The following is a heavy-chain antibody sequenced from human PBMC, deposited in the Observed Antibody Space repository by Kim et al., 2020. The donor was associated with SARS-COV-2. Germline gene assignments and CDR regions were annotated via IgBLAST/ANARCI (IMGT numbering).Heavy chain of an antibody. D-gene: IGHD3-3*01. CDR1: GFTFSSYA. V-gene: IGHV3-23*01. J-gene: IGHJ6*02. CDR2: ISGSGGST. CDR3: AKVGKFWSGLYYHYGMDV. Sequence: GGSLRLSCAASGFTFSSYAMSWVRQAPGKGLEWVSAISGSGGSTYYADSVKGRFTISRDNSKNTLYLQMNSLRAEDTAVYYCAKVGKFWSGLYYHYGMDVWGQGTTVTVSS.